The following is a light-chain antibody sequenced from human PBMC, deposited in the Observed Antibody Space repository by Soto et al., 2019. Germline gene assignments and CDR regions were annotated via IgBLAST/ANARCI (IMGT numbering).Light chain of an antibody. V-gene: IGLV1-44*01. CDR2: RDT. CDR1: RSNGGRNT. J-gene: IGLJ1*01. Sequence: QSVPTQPPSVSGTPGRRVRVSCSGGRSNGGRNTVHWDQQVPGAVTTLLMYRDTQRPSGDPDRFAATTSGTSASQATSCHQSEDEGDYSCAVVDDSHNVLYVFGTGTKVTVL. CDR3: AVVDDSHNVLYV.